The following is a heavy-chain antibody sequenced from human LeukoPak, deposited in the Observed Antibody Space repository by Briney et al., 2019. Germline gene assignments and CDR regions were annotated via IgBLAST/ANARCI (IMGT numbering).Heavy chain of an antibody. CDR3: ARGFVMAGTYLPTFDS. V-gene: IGHV4-59*01. CDR2: IYYSGTT. Sequence: SETLSLTCAVSGGSLSGYYWGWFRQPPGKGLEWVAHIYYSGTTTSNPSLRGRLSISVDTSKNQFSLRLRSVTAADTALYFCARGFVMAGTYLPTFDSWGQGSLLTVSS. D-gene: IGHD1/OR15-1a*01. CDR1: GGSLSGYY. J-gene: IGHJ4*02.